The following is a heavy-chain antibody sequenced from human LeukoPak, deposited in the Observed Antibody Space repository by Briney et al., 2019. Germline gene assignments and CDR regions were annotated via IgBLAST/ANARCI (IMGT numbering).Heavy chain of an antibody. CDR1: DGSISSSNYY. CDR2: IYYSGST. CDR3: ARRLNYGLIDY. V-gene: IGHV4-39*01. Sequence: SETLSLTCTVSDGSISSSNYYWGWIRQPPGEGLEWIGSIYYSGSTYYNPSLKSRVTISVDTSKNQFSLKLTSVTAADTAVYYCARRLNYGLIDYWGQGTLVTVSS. D-gene: IGHD4-17*01. J-gene: IGHJ4*02.